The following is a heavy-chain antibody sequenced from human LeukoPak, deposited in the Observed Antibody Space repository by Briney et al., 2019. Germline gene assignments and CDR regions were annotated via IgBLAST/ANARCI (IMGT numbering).Heavy chain of an antibody. V-gene: IGHV4-38-2*01. CDR1: GYSISSGYY. Sequence: SETLSLTCAVSGYSISSGYYWGWVRQPPGKGLEWIETIYHTGSTHYNPSLKSRVTISVETSKNQFSLKMSSVTAADTAVYYCARHPPQYCSGTSCYDYWGQGTLVTVSS. D-gene: IGHD2-2*01. J-gene: IGHJ4*02. CDR3: ARHPPQYCSGTSCYDY. CDR2: IYHTGST.